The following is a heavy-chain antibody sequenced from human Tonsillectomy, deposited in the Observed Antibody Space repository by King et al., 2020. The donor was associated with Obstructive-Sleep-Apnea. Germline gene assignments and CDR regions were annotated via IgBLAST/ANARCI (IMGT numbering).Heavy chain of an antibody. Sequence: VQLVESGGGLVQPGGSLRLSCAASGFTFSSYAMSWVRQAPGKGLEWVSAITSSGGSTNYADSGKGRFTISRDNSKNTLYLQMNSLRAEDTAVYYCAKDIVVVPTAMGVWGQGTLVTVSS. CDR1: GFTFSSYA. V-gene: IGHV3-23*04. D-gene: IGHD2-2*01. CDR3: AKDIVVVPTAMGV. CDR2: ITSSGGST. J-gene: IGHJ4*02.